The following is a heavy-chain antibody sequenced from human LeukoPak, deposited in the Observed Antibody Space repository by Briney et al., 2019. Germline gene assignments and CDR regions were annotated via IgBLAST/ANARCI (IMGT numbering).Heavy chain of an antibody. D-gene: IGHD6-13*01. Sequence: GGSLRLSCAASGFSFSDYYMSWIRQAPGKGLEWVSYISHRVSDVQYADSVKGRFTISRDNARNSLYLQMNGLRAEDTAVYYCAKDILAAGLFFDYWGLGTLVTVSS. CDR3: AKDILAAGLFFDY. CDR1: GFSFSDYY. CDR2: ISHRVSDV. V-gene: IGHV3-11*01. J-gene: IGHJ4*02.